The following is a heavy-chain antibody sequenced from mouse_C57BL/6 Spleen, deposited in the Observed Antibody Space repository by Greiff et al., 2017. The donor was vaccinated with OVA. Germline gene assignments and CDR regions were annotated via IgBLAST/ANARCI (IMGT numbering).Heavy chain of an antibody. Sequence: VQLQQSGPELVKPGASVKISCKASGYAFSSSWMNWVKQRPGKGLEWIGRIYPGDGDTNYNGKFKGKATLTADKSSSTAYMQLSSLTSEDPAVYFCARQLGMDYWGQGTSVTVSS. CDR1: GYAFSSSW. J-gene: IGHJ4*01. CDR3: ARQLGMDY. V-gene: IGHV1-82*01. CDR2: IYPGDGDT. D-gene: IGHD4-1*02.